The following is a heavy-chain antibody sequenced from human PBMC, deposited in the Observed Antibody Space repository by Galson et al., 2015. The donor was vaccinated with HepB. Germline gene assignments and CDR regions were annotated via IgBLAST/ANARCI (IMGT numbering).Heavy chain of an antibody. D-gene: IGHD3-10*01. J-gene: IGHJ4*02. Sequence: PLRLSCAASGFTFSSYSMNWARQAPGKGLGWVSYISSSSSTIYYADSVKGRFTISRDNAKNSLYLQMNSLRAEDTAVYYCARGITFPRGEEASDYWGQGTLVTVSS. CDR3: ARGITFPRGEEASDY. CDR2: ISSSSSTI. CDR1: GFTFSSYS. V-gene: IGHV3-48*04.